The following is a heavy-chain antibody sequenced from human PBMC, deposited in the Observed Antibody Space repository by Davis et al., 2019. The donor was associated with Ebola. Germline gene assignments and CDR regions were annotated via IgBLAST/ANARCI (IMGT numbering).Heavy chain of an antibody. V-gene: IGHV1-2*04. CDR1: GYTFTGYY. CDR2: INPNSGGT. Sequence: ASVKVSCKASGYTFTGYYMHWVRQAPGQGLEWMGWINPNSGGTNYAQKFQGWVTMTRDTSISTAYMELSSLRSEDTAVYYCARDRFWGPDYIWGSYRYSGGVGFDPWGQGTLVTVSS. J-gene: IGHJ5*02. CDR3: ARDRFWGPDYIWGSYRYSGGVGFDP. D-gene: IGHD3-16*02.